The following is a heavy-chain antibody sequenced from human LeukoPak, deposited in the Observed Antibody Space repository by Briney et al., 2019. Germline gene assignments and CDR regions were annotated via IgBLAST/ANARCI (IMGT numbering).Heavy chain of an antibody. D-gene: IGHD3-10*01. Sequence: GGSLRLSCAASGFTVSSNYMTWVRQAPGKGLEWVSVIYSGGDTYYADSVKGRFTISRDNSKNTLYLQMNSPRAEDTAVYYCARTDYGSGTYSDYWGQGTLVTVSS. V-gene: IGHV3-53*01. CDR3: ARTDYGSGTYSDY. CDR2: IYSGGDT. CDR1: GFTVSSNY. J-gene: IGHJ4*02.